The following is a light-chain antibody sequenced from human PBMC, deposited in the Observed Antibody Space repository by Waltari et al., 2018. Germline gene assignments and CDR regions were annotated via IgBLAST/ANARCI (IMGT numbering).Light chain of an antibody. Sequence: QFALTQHASVSGSPGQSITIPCTAPTSDVDILHLLSWCQLQPGSNPKLLIYEINKLPSGISNRFSGSKSGKTASLTISGLQAEDEADYFCCTFVGRGIYVFGPGTHVTVL. V-gene: IGLV2-23*02. J-gene: IGLJ1*01. CDR2: EIN. CDR1: TSDVDILHL. CDR3: CTFVGRGIYV.